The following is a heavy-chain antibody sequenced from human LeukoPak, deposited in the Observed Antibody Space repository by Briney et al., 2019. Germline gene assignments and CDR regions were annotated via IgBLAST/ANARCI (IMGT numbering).Heavy chain of an antibody. D-gene: IGHD6-13*01. CDR1: GFTFSDYY. Sequence: GGSLRLSCAASGFTFSDYYMSWIRQAPGKGLEWVSYISSSGSTIYYADSVKGRFTISRDNAKNSLYLQMNSLRAEDSAVYYCARDAYSSSWTHSDYWGQGTLVTVSS. CDR2: ISSSGSTI. J-gene: IGHJ4*02. CDR3: ARDAYSSSWTHSDY. V-gene: IGHV3-11*04.